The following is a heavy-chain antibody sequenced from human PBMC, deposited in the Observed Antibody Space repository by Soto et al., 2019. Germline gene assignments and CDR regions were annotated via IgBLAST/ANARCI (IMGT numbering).Heavy chain of an antibody. CDR2: ISAYNGNT. CDR1: GYTFTSYG. CDR3: ARDRRIQLWTDYYYYGMDV. D-gene: IGHD5-18*01. V-gene: IGHV1-18*01. Sequence: ASLKVSCKASGYTFTSYGISWVRQAPGQGLEWMGGISAYNGNTNYAQKLQGRVTITADESTSTAYMELSSLRSEDTAVYYCARDRRIQLWTDYYYYGMDVWGQGTTVTVSS. J-gene: IGHJ6*02.